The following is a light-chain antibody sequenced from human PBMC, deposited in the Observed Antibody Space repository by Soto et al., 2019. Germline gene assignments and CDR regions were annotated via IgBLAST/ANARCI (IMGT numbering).Light chain of an antibody. Sequence: EIVMTQSPATLSVSPGERANLSCRASQSGSGNLTWYQQKPGQDPRLLIYGASTRATGIPARFSGSGSGKEFTLTISSLQSEDFAVYYCQQYDNWTLTFGGGTKVEIK. CDR3: QQYDNWTLT. J-gene: IGKJ4*01. CDR2: GAS. V-gene: IGKV3-15*01. CDR1: QSGSGN.